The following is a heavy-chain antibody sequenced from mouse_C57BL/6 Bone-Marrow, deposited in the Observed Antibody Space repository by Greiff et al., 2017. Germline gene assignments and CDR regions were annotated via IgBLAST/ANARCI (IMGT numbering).Heavy chain of an antibody. CDR2: ISSGGSYT. Sequence: EVMLVESGGDLVKPGGSLKLSCAASGFTFSSYGMSWVRQTPDKRLEWVATISSGGSYTYYPDSVKGRFTISRDNAKNTLYLQMSSLKSEDTAMYYCARGTPYAMDYWGQGTSVTVSS. J-gene: IGHJ4*01. V-gene: IGHV5-6*02. CDR3: ARGTPYAMDY. CDR1: GFTFSSYG.